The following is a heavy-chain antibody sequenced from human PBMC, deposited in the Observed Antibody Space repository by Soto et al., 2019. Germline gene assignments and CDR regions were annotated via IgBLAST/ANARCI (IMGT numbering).Heavy chain of an antibody. J-gene: IGHJ3*02. CDR3: AKDSPYYDSSGYYPDAFDI. Sequence: GGALRLSCAASGFTFSSYAMSRVRQAPGKGLEWVSAISGSGGSTYYADSVKGRFTISRDNSKNTLYLQMNSLRAEDTAVYYCAKDSPYYDSSGYYPDAFDIWGQGTKVTVSS. D-gene: IGHD3-22*01. CDR1: GFTFSSYA. V-gene: IGHV3-23*01. CDR2: ISGSGGST.